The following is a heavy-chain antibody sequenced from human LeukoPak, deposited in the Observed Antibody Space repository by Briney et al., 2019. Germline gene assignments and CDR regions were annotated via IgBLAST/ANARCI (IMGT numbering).Heavy chain of an antibody. J-gene: IGHJ4*02. CDR2: IYSGGST. CDR1: GFTFSSYW. D-gene: IGHD6-19*01. CDR3: ARDKAVAQAIFDY. Sequence: PGGSLRLSCAGYGFTFSSYWMNWVRQAPGKGLEWVSVIYSGGSTYYADSVKGRFTISRDNSKNTLYLQMNSLRAEDTAVYYCARDKAVAQAIFDYWGQGTLVTVSS. V-gene: IGHV3-66*01.